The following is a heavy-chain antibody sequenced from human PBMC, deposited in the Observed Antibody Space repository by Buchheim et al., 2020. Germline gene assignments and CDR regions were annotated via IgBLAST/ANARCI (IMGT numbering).Heavy chain of an antibody. D-gene: IGHD2-15*01. CDR2: ISGSGGST. V-gene: IGHV3-23*01. CDR1: GFTFSSYA. Sequence: EVQLLESGGGLVQTGGSLRPSCAASGFTFSSYAMNWVRQAPGKGLEWVSGISGSGGSTYYADSVKGRFTISRDNSKNTLYLQMNSLGAEDRAVYYCATASVAVSRACFDCWGQGTL. CDR3: ATASVAVSRACFDC. J-gene: IGHJ4*02.